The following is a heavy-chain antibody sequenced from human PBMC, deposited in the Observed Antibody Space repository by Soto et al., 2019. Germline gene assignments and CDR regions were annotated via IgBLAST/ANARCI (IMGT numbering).Heavy chain of an antibody. V-gene: IGHV3-23*01. Sequence: VGSLRLSCAASGFTFSSYAMSWVRQAPGKGLEWVSAISGSGGSTYYADSVKGRFTISRDNSKNTLYLQMNSLRAEDTAVYYCAKGLSSSWYIFYWGQGTLVTVSS. CDR1: GFTFSSYA. CDR3: AKGLSSSWYIFY. J-gene: IGHJ4*02. D-gene: IGHD6-13*01. CDR2: ISGSGGST.